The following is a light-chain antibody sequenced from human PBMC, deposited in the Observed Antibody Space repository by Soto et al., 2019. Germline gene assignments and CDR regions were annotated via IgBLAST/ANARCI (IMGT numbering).Light chain of an antibody. J-gene: IGKJ1*01. V-gene: IGKV1-5*01. Sequence: DTQMTQSPSTLSASVGDRVTITCRASQSVSMWLAWFQQKPGKAPRLLIYGASDLESGVPSRFSGSGSGTEFTLTISSLQPEDAATYYCQQYNTYLTWTFGQGTRWISN. CDR3: QQYNTYLTWT. CDR1: QSVSMW. CDR2: GAS.